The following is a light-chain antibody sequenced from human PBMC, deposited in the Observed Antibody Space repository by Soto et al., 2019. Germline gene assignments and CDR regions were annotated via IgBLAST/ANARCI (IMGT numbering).Light chain of an antibody. CDR1: SGINVGTYT. V-gene: IGLV5-45*03. Sequence: QLVLTQPSSLSASPGASASLTCTLRSGINVGTYTIYWHQQKPGSPPQYLLRYKSDSDKQQGSGVPSRFSGSKDASANAGILLISGLQSEDEADYYCLIWHNGVWVFGGGTKLTVL. CDR2: YKSDSDK. CDR3: LIWHNGVWV. J-gene: IGLJ3*02.